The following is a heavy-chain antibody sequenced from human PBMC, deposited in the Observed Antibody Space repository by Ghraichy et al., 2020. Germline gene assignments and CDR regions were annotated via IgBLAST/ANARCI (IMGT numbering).Heavy chain of an antibody. CDR3: AKTIARTSGWYFHY. V-gene: IGHV3-30*18. D-gene: IGHD6-19*01. Sequence: GGSLRLSCAASGFTFSSYGMHWVRQAPGKGLEWVAVISYDGSNKYYADSVKGRFTISRDNSKNTLYLQMNSLRAEDTAVYYCAKTIARTSGWYFHYWGQGTLVTISS. CDR2: ISYDGSNK. J-gene: IGHJ4*02. CDR1: GFTFSSYG.